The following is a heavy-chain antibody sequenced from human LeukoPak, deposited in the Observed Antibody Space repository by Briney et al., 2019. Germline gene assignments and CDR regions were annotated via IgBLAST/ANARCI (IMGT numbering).Heavy chain of an antibody. CDR2: ISYDGSNK. Sequence: PGGSLRLSCAASGFTFSSYGMHWVRQAPGKGLEWVAVISYDGSNKCYADSVKGRFTISRDNSKNTLYLQMNSLRAEDTAVYYCAKGSWYPDDYGDYSFTGGYFDYWGQGTLVTVSS. J-gene: IGHJ4*02. V-gene: IGHV3-30*18. D-gene: IGHD4-17*01. CDR1: GFTFSSYG. CDR3: AKGSWYPDDYGDYSFTGGYFDY.